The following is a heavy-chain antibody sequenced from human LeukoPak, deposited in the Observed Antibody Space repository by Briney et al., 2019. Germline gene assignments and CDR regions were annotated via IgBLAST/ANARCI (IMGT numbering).Heavy chain of an antibody. J-gene: IGHJ4*02. V-gene: IGHV1-18*01. CDR2: ISAYNGNT. CDR1: GYTFTSYG. Sequence: GASVKVSCKASGYTFTSYGISWVRQAPGQGLEWMGWISAYNGNTNYAQKLQGRVTMTTDTSTSTAYMELRSLRFDDTAVYYCAKIIGYRVATGLDYWGQGTLVTVSS. CDR3: AKIIGYRVATGLDY. D-gene: IGHD5-12*01.